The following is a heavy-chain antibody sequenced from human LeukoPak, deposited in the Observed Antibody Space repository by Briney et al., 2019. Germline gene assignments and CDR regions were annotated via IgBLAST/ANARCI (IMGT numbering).Heavy chain of an antibody. Sequence: PGGSLRLSCAASGFTFSSYAMSWVRQAPGKGLEWVSAISGSGGSTYYADSVKGRFTISRDNSKNTLYLQMNSLRAEDTAVYYRAKVYSSSWYYRHWGQGTLVTVSS. CDR1: GFTFSSYA. J-gene: IGHJ1*01. CDR2: ISGSGGST. CDR3: AKVYSSSWYYRH. D-gene: IGHD6-13*01. V-gene: IGHV3-23*01.